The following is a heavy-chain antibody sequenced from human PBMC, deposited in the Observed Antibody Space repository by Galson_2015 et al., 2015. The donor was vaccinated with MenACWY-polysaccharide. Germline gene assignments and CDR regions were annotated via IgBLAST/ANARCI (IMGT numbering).Heavy chain of an antibody. Sequence: VSCKASGNAFTGYYMHWVRQAPGQGLEWMGWINLNSGGTNYAQNFQGRVTMTRDTSITTAYMDLSRLRSDDTAIYYCAIHDYGGNSGAFDIWGQGTMVTVSS. CDR1: GNAFTGYY. V-gene: IGHV1-2*02. J-gene: IGHJ3*02. CDR3: AIHDYGGNSGAFDI. D-gene: IGHD4-23*01. CDR2: INLNSGGT.